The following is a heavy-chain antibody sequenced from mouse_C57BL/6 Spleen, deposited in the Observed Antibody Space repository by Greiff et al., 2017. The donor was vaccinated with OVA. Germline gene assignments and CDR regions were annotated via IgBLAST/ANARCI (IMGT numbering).Heavy chain of an antibody. V-gene: IGHV1-26*01. Sequence: EVKLQQSGPELVKPGASVKISCKASGYTFTDYYMNWVKQSHGKSLEWIGDINPNNGGTSYNQKFKGKATLTVDKSSSTAYMELRSLTSEDSAVYYCARRNDGYYDFDYWGQGTTLTVSS. D-gene: IGHD2-3*01. CDR3: ARRNDGYYDFDY. CDR1: GYTFTDYY. J-gene: IGHJ2*01. CDR2: INPNNGGT.